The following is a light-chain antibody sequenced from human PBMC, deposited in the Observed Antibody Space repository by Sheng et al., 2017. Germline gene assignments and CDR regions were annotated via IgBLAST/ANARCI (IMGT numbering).Light chain of an antibody. CDR1: QNINTY. J-gene: IGKJ3*01. V-gene: IGKV1-39*01. CDR2: GAS. Sequence: DIQMTQSPSSLSASVGDRVTITCRAGQNINTYLNWYQXEPGKAPKLLISGASNLQSGVPSRFRGNGSGTDFTLTITSLQPEDFSSFYCQQSYTFPRTFCPGTRVDIK. CDR3: QQSYTFPRT.